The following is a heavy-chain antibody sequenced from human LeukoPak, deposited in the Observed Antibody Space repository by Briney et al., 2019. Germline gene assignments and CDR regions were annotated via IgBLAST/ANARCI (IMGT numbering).Heavy chain of an antibody. J-gene: IGHJ4*02. D-gene: IGHD1-26*01. CDR3: ATGYSGSYYLGDLDY. CDR2: ITSSSSAI. V-gene: IGHV3-48*01. Sequence: PGGSLRLSCAASGFTFSSYSMNWVRQAPGKGLEWVSYITSSSSAIYSADSVKGRFTISRDNAKNSLYLQMNSLRAEDTAIYYCATGYSGSYYLGDLDYWGQGTLVTVSS. CDR1: GFTFSSYS.